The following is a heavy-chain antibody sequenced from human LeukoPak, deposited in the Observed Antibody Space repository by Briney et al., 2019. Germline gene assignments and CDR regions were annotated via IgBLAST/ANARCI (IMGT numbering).Heavy chain of an antibody. J-gene: IGHJ4*02. Sequence: SETLSLTCAVFGGSFSGYYWSCIRQPPGKGLEWIGEINHSGSTHYNPSLKSRVTISADTAKNQVYLKLRSVTAADTAVYYCVRDLWGAGGTQYWGQGTQVIVSS. D-gene: IGHD6-13*01. V-gene: IGHV4-34*10. CDR2: INHSGST. CDR1: GGSFSGYY. CDR3: VRDLWGAGGTQY.